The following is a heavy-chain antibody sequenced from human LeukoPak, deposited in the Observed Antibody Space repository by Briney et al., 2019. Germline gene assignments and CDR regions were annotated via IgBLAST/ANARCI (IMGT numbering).Heavy chain of an antibody. V-gene: IGHV1-18*01. J-gene: IGHJ4*02. CDR2: ISAYNGNT. CDR1: GYTFTSYG. CDR3: ARSVLCRPDYDFDY. D-gene: IGHD4-17*01. Sequence: ASVKVSCKASGYTFTSYGISWVRQAPGQGLEGMGWISAYNGNTNYAQKLQGRVTMTTDTSTSTAYMELRSLRSDDTAVYYCARSVLCRPDYDFDYWGQGTLVTVSS.